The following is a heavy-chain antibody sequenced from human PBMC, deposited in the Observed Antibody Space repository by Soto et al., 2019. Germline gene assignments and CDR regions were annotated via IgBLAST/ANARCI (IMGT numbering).Heavy chain of an antibody. CDR1: GGSISSGGYS. J-gene: IGHJ4*02. CDR2: IYHSGST. D-gene: IGHD4-17*01. V-gene: IGHV4-30-2*01. Sequence: ALSLSCAVSGGSISSGGYSWSWIRQPPGKGLEWIGYIYHSGSTYYNPSLKSRVTISVDRSKNQFSLKLSSVTAADTAVYYCASTSVGLRYFDYWGQGTLVPVSS. CDR3: ASTSVGLRYFDY.